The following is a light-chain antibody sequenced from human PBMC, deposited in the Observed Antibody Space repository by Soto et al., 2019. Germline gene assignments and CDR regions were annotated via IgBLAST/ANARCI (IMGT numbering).Light chain of an antibody. CDR1: SSNIGAGHD. J-gene: IGLJ1*01. CDR2: GNS. CDR3: QSYDSSLSGSEV. Sequence: QSVLTQPPSVSGAPGQRVTISCTGSSSNIGAGHDVHWYQHLPGTAPKLLIYGNSNRPSGVPDRFSGSKSGTSASLAITGLQAEDAADYCCQSYDSSLSGSEVFGTGTKVTVL. V-gene: IGLV1-40*01.